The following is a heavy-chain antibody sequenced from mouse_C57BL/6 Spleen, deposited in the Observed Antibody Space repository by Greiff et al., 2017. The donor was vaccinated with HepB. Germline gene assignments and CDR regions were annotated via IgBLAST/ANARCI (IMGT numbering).Heavy chain of an antibody. D-gene: IGHD2-2*01. V-gene: IGHV2-5*01. J-gene: IGHJ2*01. Sequence: VKLMESGPGLVQPSQSLSITCTASGFSLTSYGVHWVRQSPGKGLEWLGVIWRGGSTDYNAAFMSRLCITKDNSKSQVFLKMNSLQADDTAVYYCAAGVNYFDYWGQGTTLTVSS. CDR1: GFSLTSYG. CDR2: IWRGGST. CDR3: AAGVNYFDY.